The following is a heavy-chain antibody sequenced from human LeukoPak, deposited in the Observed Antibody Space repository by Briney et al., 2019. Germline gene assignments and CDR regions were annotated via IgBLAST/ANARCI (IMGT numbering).Heavy chain of an antibody. Sequence: SETLSLTCAVYGGSFSGYYWSWIRQPPGKGLEWIGEINHSGSTNYSPSLKSRVTISVDTSKNQFSLKLSSVTAADTAVYYCARAVRTTHGMDVWGQGTTVTVSS. D-gene: IGHD4-11*01. J-gene: IGHJ6*02. CDR2: INHSGST. CDR1: GGSFSGYY. CDR3: ARAVRTTHGMDV. V-gene: IGHV4-34*01.